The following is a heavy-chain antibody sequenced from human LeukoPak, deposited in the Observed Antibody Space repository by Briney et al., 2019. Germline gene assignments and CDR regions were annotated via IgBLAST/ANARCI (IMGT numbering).Heavy chain of an antibody. CDR2: IYHSGST. D-gene: IGHD6-6*01. V-gene: IGHV4-59*12. Sequence: SETLSLTCTVSGGSISSYYWSWIRQPPGKGLEWIGYIYHSGSTYYNPSLKSRVTISVDMSKNQFSLKLSSVTAADTAVYYCARESIAASFDPWGQGTLVTVSS. J-gene: IGHJ5*02. CDR3: ARESIAASFDP. CDR1: GGSISSYY.